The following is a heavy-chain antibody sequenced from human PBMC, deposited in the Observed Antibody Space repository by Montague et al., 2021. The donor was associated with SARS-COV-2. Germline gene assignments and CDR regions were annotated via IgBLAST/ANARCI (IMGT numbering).Heavy chain of an antibody. Sequence: SETLSLTCAVYGGSFNDYYWSWIRQPPGKGLEWIGEINHGGSTNYSPSLKSRVTISADTSKNQFSLKLKSVTAADAANYYCARGHQGVAMIVVVMIGAEYHFDSWGQGSLVTVSS. CDR1: GGSFNDYY. J-gene: IGHJ4*02. D-gene: IGHD3-22*01. CDR2: INHGGST. V-gene: IGHV4-34*01. CDR3: ARGHQGVAMIVVVMIGAEYHFDS.